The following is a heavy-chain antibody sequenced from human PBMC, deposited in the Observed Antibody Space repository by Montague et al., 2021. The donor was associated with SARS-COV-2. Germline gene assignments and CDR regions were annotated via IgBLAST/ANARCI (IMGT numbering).Heavy chain of an antibody. CDR2: ISWNSGSR. V-gene: IGHV3-9*01. D-gene: IGHD3-10*01. CDR1: GFTFGDYA. Sequence: SRSLSLAASGFTFGDYAMHWVRQTPGKGLEWVSGISWNSGSRGYADSVKGRFTIYRDNAKNSLYLQMNSLRTEDTAFYYCAKDYYFGAFDIWGQGTMVTVSS. J-gene: IGHJ3*02. CDR3: AKDYYFGAFDI.